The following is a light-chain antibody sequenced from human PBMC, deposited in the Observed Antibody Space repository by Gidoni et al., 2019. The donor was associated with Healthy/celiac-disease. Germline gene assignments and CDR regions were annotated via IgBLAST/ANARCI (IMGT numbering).Light chain of an antibody. V-gene: IGKV3-20*01. J-gene: IGKJ3*01. CDR2: GAS. Sequence: EIVLTQSPGTLSLSPGERATLSCRASQSVSSSYLAWYQQKPGQAPGLLIYGASSRATGIPDRFSGSGSGTDFTLIISRLEPEDFAVYYCQQYGSSPLTFGPGTKVDIK. CDR1: QSVSSSY. CDR3: QQYGSSPLT.